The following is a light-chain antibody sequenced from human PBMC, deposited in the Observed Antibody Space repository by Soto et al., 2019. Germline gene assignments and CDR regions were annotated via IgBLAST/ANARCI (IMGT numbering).Light chain of an antibody. J-gene: IGKJ5*01. CDR2: AAS. CDR3: QNYGTAPIT. CDR1: QGITDH. Sequence: DIQMTQSPSSLSASVANSVSISSRASQGITDHLAWYQQKPGKAPKVLIYAASTLQPGVPSRFSGSGSGTDFTLSINSLQPDDFATYYCQNYGTAPITLGQGTRLEIK. V-gene: IGKV1-27*01.